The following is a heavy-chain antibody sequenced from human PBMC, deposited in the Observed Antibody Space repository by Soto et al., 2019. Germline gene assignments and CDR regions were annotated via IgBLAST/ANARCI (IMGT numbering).Heavy chain of an antibody. V-gene: IGHV3-23*01. CDR1: GFTFSNYA. D-gene: IGHD3-3*01. J-gene: IGHJ6*02. CDR3: AKSSWSGYSHAFYYGVDV. Sequence: GGSLRLSCAASGFTFSNYAMNWVRQAPGRGPEWVSVMSGNGASTYYADSVKGRLTISRDNSKNTLYLQINSLRAEDTAIYYCAKSSWSGYSHAFYYGVDVWGQGTTVTVSS. CDR2: MSGNGAST.